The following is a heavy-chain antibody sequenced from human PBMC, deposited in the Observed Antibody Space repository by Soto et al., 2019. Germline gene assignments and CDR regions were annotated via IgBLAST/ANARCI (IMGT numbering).Heavy chain of an antibody. J-gene: IGHJ4*02. Sequence: QVQLVQSGTVVQRRGSSVKVSCQASGGTFSSHGMAWVRQAPGQGLEWMGGIIPTFGTPTYAPKFQGRVTITDDKSTNTAYMELSSLRSEDTGVYYCASERSAQYFDFWGQGTLITVSS. CDR1: GGTFSSHG. CDR3: ASERSAQYFDF. CDR2: IIPTFGTP. D-gene: IGHD1-26*01. V-gene: IGHV1-69*06.